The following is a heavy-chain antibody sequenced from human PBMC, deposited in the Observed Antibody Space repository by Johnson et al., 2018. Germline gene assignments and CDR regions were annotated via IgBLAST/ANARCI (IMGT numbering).Heavy chain of an antibody. CDR1: GFTFSGHA. J-gene: IGHJ1*01. D-gene: IGHD2-21*02. CDR3: AHMLGATAIRGEYFHH. CDR2: ISGRNYTI. Sequence: VQLVQSGGGLVQPGGSLRLSCVASGFTFSGHAMSWVRQAPGKGLEWVSVISGRNYTIMYADSVKGRFTISRDNSKNTLFLQMNSLRAEDTAIYYCAHMLGATAIRGEYFHHWGQGILVTVSS. V-gene: IGHV3-23*04.